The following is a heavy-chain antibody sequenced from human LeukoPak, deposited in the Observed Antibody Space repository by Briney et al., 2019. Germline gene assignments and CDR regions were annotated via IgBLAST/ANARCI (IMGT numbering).Heavy chain of an antibody. J-gene: IGHJ6*02. Sequence: ASVKVSCKASGYTFTSYDINWVRQATGQGLEWMGWMNPNSGNTGYAQKFQGRVTMTRNTSISTAYMELSSLRPEDTAVYYCARWCSYGHYNYYYYYGMDVWGQGTTVTVSS. CDR1: GYTFTSYD. CDR3: ARWCSYGHYNYYYYYGMDV. V-gene: IGHV1-8*01. D-gene: IGHD5-18*01. CDR2: MNPNSGNT.